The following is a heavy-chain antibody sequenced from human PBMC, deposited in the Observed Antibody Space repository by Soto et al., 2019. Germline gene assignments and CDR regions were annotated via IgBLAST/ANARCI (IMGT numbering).Heavy chain of an antibody. CDR1: GVTLDDKA. CDR2: ISWNSGSI. J-gene: IGHJ3*02. D-gene: IGHD3-22*01. Sequence: SLRLACAASGVTLDDKAMHWVRQAPGKGLDWVSGISWNSGSIGYADSVKGRFTISRDNAKNSLYLQMNSLRAEDTALYYCAKDYGSYYYDSSGYLDAFDIWGQGTMVTVSS. CDR3: AKDYGSYYYDSSGYLDAFDI. V-gene: IGHV3-9*01.